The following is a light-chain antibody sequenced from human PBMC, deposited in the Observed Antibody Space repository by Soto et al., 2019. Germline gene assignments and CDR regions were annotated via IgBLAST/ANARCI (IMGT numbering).Light chain of an antibody. CDR3: QQDSICPPT. V-gene: IGKV1-39*01. CDR1: QSISNH. Sequence: DIQMTQPPHSLSASVEDRVIITCRASQSISNHLNWYQQKPGKAPKIMIYAASSLQGGVPSRFSGSGSGTEFTLTIISLQPEDFATYYCQQDSICPPTFGQGTRLEI. CDR2: AAS. J-gene: IGKJ5*01.